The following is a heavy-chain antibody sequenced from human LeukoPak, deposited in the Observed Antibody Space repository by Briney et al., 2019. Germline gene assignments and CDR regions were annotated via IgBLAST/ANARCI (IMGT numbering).Heavy chain of an antibody. CDR3: ARVPYYDFWSGYYTGYYYGMDV. CDR2: INPNSGGT. J-gene: IGHJ6*02. V-gene: IGHV1-2*02. CDR1: GYTFTGYY. D-gene: IGHD3-3*01. Sequence: ASVKVSCKASGYTFTGYYMHWVRQAPGQGLEWMGWINPNSGGTNYAQKFQGRVTMTRDTSISTAYMELSRLRSDDTAVYYCARVPYYDFWSGYYTGYYYGMDVWGQGTTVTVSS.